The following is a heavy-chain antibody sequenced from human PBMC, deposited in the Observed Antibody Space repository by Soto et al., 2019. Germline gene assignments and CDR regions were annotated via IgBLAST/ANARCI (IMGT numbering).Heavy chain of an antibody. V-gene: IGHV3-23*01. Sequence: PGGSLRLSCAASGFTFSSYAMSWVRQAPGKGLEWVSAISGSGGSTYYADSVKGRFTISRDNSKNTLYLQMNSLRAEDAAVYYCAKRGSGIVATILYFDYWGQGTLVTVSS. CDR3: AKRGSGIVATILYFDY. J-gene: IGHJ4*02. CDR2: ISGSGGST. CDR1: GFTFSSYA. D-gene: IGHD5-12*01.